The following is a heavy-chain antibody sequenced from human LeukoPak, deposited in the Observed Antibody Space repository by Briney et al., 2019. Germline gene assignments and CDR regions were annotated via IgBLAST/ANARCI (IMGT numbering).Heavy chain of an antibody. D-gene: IGHD2-2*01. J-gene: IGHJ4*02. V-gene: IGHV3-23*01. CDR2: INGDGGST. CDR3: AKRPDCSTTNCFRFEY. Sequence: GGSLRLSCAASGFYFSTYAMSWVRQAPGQGLEWVSSINGDGGSTYYAESVKGRFTVSRDNSKNTLYLQMDSLRAEDTAVYYCAKRPDCSTTNCFRFEYWGQGTLVTVSS. CDR1: GFYFSTYA.